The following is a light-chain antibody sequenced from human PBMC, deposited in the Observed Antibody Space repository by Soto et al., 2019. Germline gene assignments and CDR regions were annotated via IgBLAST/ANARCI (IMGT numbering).Light chain of an antibody. CDR1: NSDVTVYNY. CDR3: NSYSSSSSV. Sequence: QSVLTQPASVSGSPGQSITISCTGTNSDVTVYNYVSWYQHHPGKAPKLMIYDVSNRPSGVSNRFSGSKSGNTASLTISGLQAEDEADYYCNSYSSSSSVFGTGTKVTVL. CDR2: DVS. V-gene: IGLV2-14*03. J-gene: IGLJ1*01.